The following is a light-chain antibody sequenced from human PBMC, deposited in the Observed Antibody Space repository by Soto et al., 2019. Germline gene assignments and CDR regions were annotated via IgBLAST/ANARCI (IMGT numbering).Light chain of an antibody. Sequence: DIPLTQSPSFLSASVGDRVTITCRASQGISSYLAWYQQKPGKAPKLLIFAASTLNSGVPSSFSGSGSGTEFTLTISSLQPEDLATYYFQHLHSYPLTFGGGTKVEMK. J-gene: IGKJ4*01. V-gene: IGKV1-9*01. CDR1: QGISSY. CDR3: QHLHSYPLT. CDR2: AAS.